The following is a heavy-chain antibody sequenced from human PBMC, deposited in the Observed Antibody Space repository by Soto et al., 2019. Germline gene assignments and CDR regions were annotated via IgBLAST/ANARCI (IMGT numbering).Heavy chain of an antibody. D-gene: IGHD3-16*01. CDR1: GFTFSDYY. J-gene: IGHJ4*02. CDR3: ARDLRYVWAFQY. CDR2: ISSSSSYT. V-gene: IGHV3-11*05. Sequence: QVQLVESGGGLVKPGGSLRLSCAASGFTFSDYYMSWIRQAPGKGLEWVSYISSSSSYTNYADSVKGRFTISRDNAKNSLYRQMNSLRAEDTAVYYCARDLRYVWAFQYWGQGTLVTVSS.